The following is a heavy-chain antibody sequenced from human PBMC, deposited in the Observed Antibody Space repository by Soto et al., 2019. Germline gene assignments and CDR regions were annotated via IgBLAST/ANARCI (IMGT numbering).Heavy chain of an antibody. CDR3: AREHNWNFAFDY. CDR1: GYTFTSYG. D-gene: IGHD1-7*01. V-gene: IGHV1-3*01. J-gene: IGHJ4*02. Sequence: ASVKVSCNASGYTFTSYGMHWVRQAPGQRLEWMGWINAGNGNTEYSQKFQGRVTITRDTSASTAYMELSSLRSEDTAVYYCAREHNWNFAFDYWGQGTLVTVPS. CDR2: INAGNGNT.